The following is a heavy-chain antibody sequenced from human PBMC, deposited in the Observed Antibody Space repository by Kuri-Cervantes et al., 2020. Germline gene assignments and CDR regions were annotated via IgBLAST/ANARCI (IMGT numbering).Heavy chain of an antibody. CDR1: GFTFSSYA. V-gene: IGHV3-48*04. J-gene: IGHJ4*02. CDR3: ARDQFYYDSSGYYSGY. D-gene: IGHD3-22*01. Sequence: GESLKISCAASGFTFSSYAMHWVRQAPGKGLEWVSYISRSSRTIYYADSVKGRFTISRDNAKNSLYLQMDSLRVEDTALYYCARDQFYYDSSGYYSGYWGQGTLVTVSS. CDR2: ISRSSRTI.